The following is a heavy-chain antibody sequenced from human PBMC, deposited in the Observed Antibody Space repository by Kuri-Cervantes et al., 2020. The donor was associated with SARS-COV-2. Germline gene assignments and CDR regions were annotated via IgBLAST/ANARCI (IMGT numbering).Heavy chain of an antibody. D-gene: IGHD3-3*01. V-gene: IGHV3-49*04. Sequence: GGSLRLSCVASGFTFSDAWMSWVRQAPGKGLEWVGFIRSKAYGGTTEYAASVKGRFTISRDDSKSIAYLQMNSLKTEDTAVYYCTRYDFWSGYYLDYWGRGTTVTVSS. CDR2: IRSKAYGGTT. CDR3: TRYDFWSGYYLDY. J-gene: IGHJ6*04. CDR1: GFTFSDAW.